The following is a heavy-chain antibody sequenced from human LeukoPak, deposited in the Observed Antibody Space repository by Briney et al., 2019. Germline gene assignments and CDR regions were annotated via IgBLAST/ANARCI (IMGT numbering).Heavy chain of an antibody. CDR1: GFTFSSYA. D-gene: IGHD6-19*01. J-gene: IGHJ4*02. V-gene: IGHV3-30-3*01. CDR3: ARGAGIAVAGPPWY. CDR2: ISYDGSNK. Sequence: GGSLRLSCAASGFTFSSYAMHWVRQAPGKGLEWVAVISYDGSNKYYADSVKGRFTISRDNSKNTLYLQMNSLRAEGTAVYYCARGAGIAVAGPPWYWGQGTLVTVSS.